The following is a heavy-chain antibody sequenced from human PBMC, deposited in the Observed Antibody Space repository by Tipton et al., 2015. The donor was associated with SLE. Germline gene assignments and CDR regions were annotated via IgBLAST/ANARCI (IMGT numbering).Heavy chain of an antibody. CDR1: GGSISSGFYY. CDR3: ARETEDTGWIHSRDYIYYYYYVDV. V-gene: IGHV4-61*02. CDR2: IYVSGST. Sequence: TLSLTCTVSGGSISSGFYYWSWIRQPAGKGLEWIGRIYVSGSTNYNPSLKSRVTISVDTSKNQFSLELSSVTAADTAVYYCARETEDTGWIHSRDYIYYYYYVDVWGQGTTATVSS. J-gene: IGHJ6*03. D-gene: IGHD6-19*01.